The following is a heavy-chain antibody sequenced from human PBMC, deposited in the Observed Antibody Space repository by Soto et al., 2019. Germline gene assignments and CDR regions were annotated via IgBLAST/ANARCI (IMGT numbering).Heavy chain of an antibody. Sequence: PGGSLRLSCAASGFTVSSNYMSWVRQAPGKGLEWVSVIYSGGSTYYADSVKGRFTISRDNSKNTLYLQMNSLRAEDTAVYYCARDSSGWYTGDYYYGMDVWGQGTTVTVSS. CDR2: IYSGGST. J-gene: IGHJ6*02. D-gene: IGHD6-19*01. V-gene: IGHV3-66*01. CDR1: GFTVSSNY. CDR3: ARDSSGWYTGDYYYGMDV.